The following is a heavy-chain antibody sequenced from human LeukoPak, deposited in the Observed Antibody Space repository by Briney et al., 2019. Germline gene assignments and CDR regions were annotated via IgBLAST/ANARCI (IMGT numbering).Heavy chain of an antibody. D-gene: IGHD4-17*01. CDR3: AREGYGDPSWFDP. Sequence: GGSLRLSCAASGFTFSSYGMHWVRQAPGKGLEWVAVIWYDGSNKYYADSVKGRFTISRDNSKNTLYLQMNSLRAEDTAVYYCAREGYGDPSWFDPWGQGTPVTVSS. J-gene: IGHJ5*02. CDR1: GFTFSSYG. CDR2: IWYDGSNK. V-gene: IGHV3-33*01.